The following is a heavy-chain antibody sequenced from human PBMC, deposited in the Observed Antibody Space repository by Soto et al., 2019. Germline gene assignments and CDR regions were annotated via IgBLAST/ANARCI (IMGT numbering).Heavy chain of an antibody. Sequence: QVQLQESGPGLVKPSGTLSLTCTVSGGAISSSNWWSWVRQTPGKGLEWLGEIYHSGVVNYNPSLMSRVVISVDKSKNQFFLNLTSVTAADTAVYYCARVAGMVRGVIVFDNWGQGTLVNVSS. CDR2: IYHSGVV. CDR1: GGAISSSNW. J-gene: IGHJ4*02. V-gene: IGHV4-4*02. D-gene: IGHD3-10*01. CDR3: ARVAGMVRGVIVFDN.